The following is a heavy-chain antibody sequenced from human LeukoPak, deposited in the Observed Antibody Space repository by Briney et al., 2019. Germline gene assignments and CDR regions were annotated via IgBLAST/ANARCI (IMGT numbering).Heavy chain of an antibody. CDR1: GFTFSSYD. J-gene: IGHJ6*02. Sequence: PGGSLRLSCAASGFTFSSYDMHWVRQATGKGLEWVSAIGTAGDTYYPGSVKGRFTISRENAKNSLYLQMNSLRAGDTAVYYCARAPGRSSGYYYGMDVWGQGTTVTVSS. V-gene: IGHV3-13*01. D-gene: IGHD3-16*02. CDR3: ARAPGRSSGYYYGMDV. CDR2: IGTAGDT.